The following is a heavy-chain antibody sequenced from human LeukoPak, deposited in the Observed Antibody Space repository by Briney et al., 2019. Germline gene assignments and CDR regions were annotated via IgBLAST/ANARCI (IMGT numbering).Heavy chain of an antibody. CDR1: SGSISSSSYY. Sequence: SETLSLTCTVSSGSISSSSYYWGWIRQPPGKGLEWIGSIYYSGSTYYNPSLKSRVTISVDTSKNQFSLKLSSVTAADTAVYYCARDKVQSPYSSSWYDVVAFDIWGQGTMVTVSS. CDR2: IYYSGST. D-gene: IGHD6-13*01. CDR3: ARDKVQSPYSSSWYDVVAFDI. V-gene: IGHV4-39*02. J-gene: IGHJ3*02.